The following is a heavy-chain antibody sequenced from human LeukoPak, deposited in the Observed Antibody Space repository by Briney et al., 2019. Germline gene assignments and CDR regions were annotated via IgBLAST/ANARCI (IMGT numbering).Heavy chain of an antibody. CDR3: ARDPSSGWYLKGWFDP. D-gene: IGHD6-19*01. CDR2: ISYDGSNK. J-gene: IGHJ5*02. CDR1: GFTFSSYA. Sequence: GGSLRLSCAASGFTFSSYAMHWVRQAPGKGLEWVAVISYDGSNKYYADSVKGRFTISRDNAKNSLYLQMNSLRAEDTAVYYCARDPSSGWYLKGWFDPWGQGTLVTVSS. V-gene: IGHV3-30*04.